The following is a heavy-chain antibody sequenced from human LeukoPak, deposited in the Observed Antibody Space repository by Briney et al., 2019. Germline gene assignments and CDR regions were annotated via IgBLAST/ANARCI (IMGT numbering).Heavy chain of an antibody. CDR3: ARHAMVRGVNQRSTLKSLYYFDY. V-gene: IGHV4-39*01. J-gene: IGHJ4*02. CDR1: GGSSSSTSYY. CDR2: TYYSGSI. D-gene: IGHD3-10*01. Sequence: RSSETLSLTCSVSGGSSSSTSYYWGWIRQPPGKGLEWIGTTYYSGSIYYNPSLKSRVTISVDTSKNQFSLKLSSVTAADTAVYYCARHAMVRGVNQRSTLKSLYYFDYWGQGTLVTVSS.